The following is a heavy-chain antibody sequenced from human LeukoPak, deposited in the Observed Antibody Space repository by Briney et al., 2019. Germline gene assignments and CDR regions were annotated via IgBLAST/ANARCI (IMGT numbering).Heavy chain of an antibody. CDR1: GYSISSGYY. CDR3: ARGDSSGWPYYYYYYMDV. J-gene: IGHJ6*03. D-gene: IGHD6-19*01. CDR2: IYHSGST. V-gene: IGHV4-38-2*02. Sequence: PSETLSLTCTVSGYSISSGYYWGWIRQPPGKGLEWIGSIYHSGSTYYNPSLKSRVTISVDTSKNQFSLKLSSVTAADTAVYYCARGDSSGWPYYYYYYMDVWGKGTTVTISS.